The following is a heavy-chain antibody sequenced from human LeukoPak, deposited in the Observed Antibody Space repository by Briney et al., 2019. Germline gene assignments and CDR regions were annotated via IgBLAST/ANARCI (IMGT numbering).Heavy chain of an antibody. CDR1: GFTFSSYV. CDR2: ISGSGGST. D-gene: IGHD2-15*01. CDR3: AKDYAVVVAATRFDY. V-gene: IGHV3-23*01. J-gene: IGHJ4*02. Sequence: GGSLRLSCAASGFTFSSYVMSWVRQAPGKGLEWVSAISGSGGSTYYADSVKGRFTISRDNSKNTLYLQMNSLRAEDTAVYYCAKDYAVVVAATRFDYWGQGTLVTVSS.